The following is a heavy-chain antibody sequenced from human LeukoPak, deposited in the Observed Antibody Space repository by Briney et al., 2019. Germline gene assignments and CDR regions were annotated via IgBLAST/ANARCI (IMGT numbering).Heavy chain of an antibody. J-gene: IGHJ4*02. V-gene: IGHV1-2*02. Sequence: ASVKVSCKASGFTFTGYYMHWVRQAPGQGLEWMGWINPNSGGTNYAQKFQGRVTMTRDTSISTAYMELSRLRSDDTAVYYCARGPRITMIDFDYWGQGTLVTVSS. D-gene: IGHD3-22*01. CDR3: ARGPRITMIDFDY. CDR2: INPNSGGT. CDR1: GFTFTGYY.